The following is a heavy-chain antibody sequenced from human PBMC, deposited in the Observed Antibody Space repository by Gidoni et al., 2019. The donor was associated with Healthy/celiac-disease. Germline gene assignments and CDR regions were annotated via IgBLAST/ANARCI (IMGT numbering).Heavy chain of an antibody. J-gene: IGHJ4*02. CDR2: IYHSGST. V-gene: IGHV4-4*02. Sequence: QVQLQESGPGLVKPSGTLSLTCASSGSSSSSSNWLSWVGEPPGKGMEWMGEIYHSGSTNYNPSLKTRVTISVDKSKNQFSLKLSSATAADTAVYYCPRLGGKSGDYEFDYWGQGTLVTVPS. D-gene: IGHD4-17*01. CDR1: GSSSSSSNW. CDR3: PRLGGKSGDYEFDY.